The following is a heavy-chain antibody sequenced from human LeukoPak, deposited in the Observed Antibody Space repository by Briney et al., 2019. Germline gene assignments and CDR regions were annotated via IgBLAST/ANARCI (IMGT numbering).Heavy chain of an antibody. CDR1: GYTFTSYG. J-gene: IGHJ4*02. CDR3: ARDRVYCSGGSCYSVACY. CDR2: ISAYNGNT. D-gene: IGHD2-15*01. Sequence: GASVKVSCKASGYTFTSYGISWVRQAPGQGLEWMGWISAYNGNTNYAQKLQGRVTMTTDTSTSTAYMELRSLRSDDTAVYYCARDRVYCSGGSCYSVACYWGQGTLVTVSS. V-gene: IGHV1-18*01.